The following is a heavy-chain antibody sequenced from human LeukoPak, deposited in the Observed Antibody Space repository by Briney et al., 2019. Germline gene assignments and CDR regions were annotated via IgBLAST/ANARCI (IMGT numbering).Heavy chain of an antibody. Sequence: GASVRVSCKASGYTFTSYDINWVRQATGQGLEWMGWTNPNSGNTGYAQKFQGRVTMTRNTSISTAYMELSSLRSEDTAVYYCARASKIRFLEWLLEGQFDYWGQGTLVTVSS. J-gene: IGHJ4*02. V-gene: IGHV1-8*01. CDR2: TNPNSGNT. D-gene: IGHD3-3*01. CDR3: ARASKIRFLEWLLEGQFDY. CDR1: GYTFTSYD.